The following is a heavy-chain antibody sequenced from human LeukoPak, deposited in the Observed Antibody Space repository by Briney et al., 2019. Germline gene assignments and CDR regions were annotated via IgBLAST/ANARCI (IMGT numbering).Heavy chain of an antibody. V-gene: IGHV3-33*03. J-gene: IGHJ4*02. CDR1: GFTFSSYG. Sequence: AGRSLRLSCAASGFTFSSYGMHWVRQAPGKGLEWVAVIWYDGSNKYYADSVKGRFTISRDNAKNSLYLQMNSLRAEDTAVYYCAVGGQLPRNWGQGTLVTVSS. CDR3: AVGGQLPRN. D-gene: IGHD2-2*01. CDR2: IWYDGSNK.